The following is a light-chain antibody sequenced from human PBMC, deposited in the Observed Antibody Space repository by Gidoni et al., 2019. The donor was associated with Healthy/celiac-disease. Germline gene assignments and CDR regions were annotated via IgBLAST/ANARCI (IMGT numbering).Light chain of an antibody. CDR3: QQYYSYPPLT. V-gene: IGKV1-8*01. J-gene: IGKJ4*01. Sequence: AIRMTQSPSSLSASTGDRVTITCRASQGISSYLAWYQQKPGKAPKLLIYAASTLQSGVPSRFSGSGSGTDFTLTISCLQSEDFATYYYQQYYSYPPLTFXGXTKVEIK. CDR1: QGISSY. CDR2: AAS.